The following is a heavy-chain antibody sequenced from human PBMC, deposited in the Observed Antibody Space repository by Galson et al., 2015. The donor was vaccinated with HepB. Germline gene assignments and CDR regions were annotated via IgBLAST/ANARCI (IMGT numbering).Heavy chain of an antibody. D-gene: IGHD4-17*01. CDR1: GVSVSSHTYY. Sequence: ETLSLTCTVSGVSVSSHTYYWDWIRQPPGKGLEWIGSLYYSGSTYYNPSLKSRVALSLDTSKNQFSLKLTSVTAADTAVYYCAPDYGTVTTAYFDYWGQGILVTVSS. V-gene: IGHV4-39*01. CDR2: LYYSGST. CDR3: APDYGTVTTAYFDY. J-gene: IGHJ4*02.